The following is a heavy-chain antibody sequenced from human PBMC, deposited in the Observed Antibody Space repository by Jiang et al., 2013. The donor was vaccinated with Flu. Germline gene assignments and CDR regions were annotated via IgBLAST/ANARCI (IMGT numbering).Heavy chain of an antibody. D-gene: IGHD3-10*01. CDR1: GGSIRTYY. J-gene: IGHJ3*02. Sequence: LLKPSETLSLTCTVSGGSIRTYYWSWIRQPPGKGLEWIAYIYYSGSTNYDPSLKSRVTISVDTSKNQLSLNLSSVTAADTAVYYCATWSSGNDAFDIWGQGTMVTVSS. CDR2: IYYSGST. V-gene: IGHV4-59*08. CDR3: ATWSSGNDAFDI.